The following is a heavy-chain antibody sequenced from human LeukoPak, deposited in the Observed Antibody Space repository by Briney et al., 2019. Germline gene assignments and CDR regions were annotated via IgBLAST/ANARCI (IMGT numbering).Heavy chain of an antibody. Sequence: SSDTLSLTCAVSGRSISTYYSSWIRQPPEKGLEWIGYIYYSGSTNYNPSLERRVTMSIDTYKNQFSLKLTSVTAADTAVYYCARHGSDWSFDYWGRGALVTVSS. J-gene: IGHJ4*02. D-gene: IGHD6-19*01. V-gene: IGHV4-59*08. CDR2: IYYSGST. CDR1: GRSISTYY. CDR3: ARHGSDWSFDY.